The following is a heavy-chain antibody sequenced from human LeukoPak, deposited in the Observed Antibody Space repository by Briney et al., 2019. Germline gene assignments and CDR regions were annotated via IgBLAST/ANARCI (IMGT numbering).Heavy chain of an antibody. J-gene: IGHJ3*02. Sequence: ASVKVSCKASGHTFTGYYMHWVRQAPRQRLKWMGWINPNSGGTNYAQKFQGRVTMTRDTSISTAYMELSRLRSDDTAVYYCARWNSDAFDIWGQGTMVTVSS. CDR2: INPNSGGT. D-gene: IGHD1-7*01. CDR1: GHTFTGYY. CDR3: ARWNSDAFDI. V-gene: IGHV1-2*02.